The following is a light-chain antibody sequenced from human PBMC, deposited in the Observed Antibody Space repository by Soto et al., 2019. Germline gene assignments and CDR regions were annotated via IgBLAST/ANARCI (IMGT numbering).Light chain of an antibody. CDR1: SSDVGAYNY. CDR3: SSYTGAYTLV. J-gene: IGLJ1*01. Sequence: QSALAQPASVSGSPGQSIAISCTGTSSDVGAYNYVSWYQQHPGKAPKLIVHEVSDRPSGVSDRFSGSKSGNTASLTISWLQAEDEADYYCSSYTGAYTLVFGTGTKLTVL. CDR2: EVS. V-gene: IGLV2-14*01.